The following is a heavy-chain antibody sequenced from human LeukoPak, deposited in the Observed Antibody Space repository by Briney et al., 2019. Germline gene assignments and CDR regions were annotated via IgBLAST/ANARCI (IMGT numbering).Heavy chain of an antibody. CDR1: GASITSYY. CDR2: TFYSGST. V-gene: IGHV4-59*01. CDR3: ARSPTSGSLPGGFDS. J-gene: IGHJ4*02. D-gene: IGHD3-3*01. Sequence: SETLSLTCSVSGASITSYYWSWVRQPPGKGLEWVGYTFYSGSTKYSPSLKSRVTMSEDTSKNQISLKLSSVTAADTAVYYCARSPTSGSLPGGFDSWGQGTLVTVSS.